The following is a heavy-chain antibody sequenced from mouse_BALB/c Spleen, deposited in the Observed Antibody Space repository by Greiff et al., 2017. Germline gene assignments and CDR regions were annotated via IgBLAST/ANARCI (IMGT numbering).Heavy chain of an antibody. CDR2: ISSGSSTI. CDR1: GFTFSSFG. Sequence: EVQLVESGGGLVQPGGSRKLSCAASGFTFSSFGMHWVRQAPEKGLEWVAYISSGSSTIYYADTVKGRFTISRDNPKNTLFLQMTSLRSEDTAMYYCARDYAVRGYWYFDVWGAGTTVTVSS. V-gene: IGHV5-17*02. D-gene: IGHD1-1*02. J-gene: IGHJ1*01. CDR3: ARDYAVRGYWYFDV.